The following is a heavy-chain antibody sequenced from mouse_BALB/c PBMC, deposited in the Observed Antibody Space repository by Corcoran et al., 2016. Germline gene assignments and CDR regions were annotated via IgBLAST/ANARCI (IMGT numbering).Heavy chain of an antibody. Sequence: QIQLVQSGPELKKPGETVKISCKASGYTFTNYGMNWVKQAPGKGLKWMGWRNTYTGEPTYADDFKGRFAFSLETTASTAYLQINNLKNEDTATYCCERQYGNFYAMDYWGQGTSVTVSS. CDR2: RNTYTGEP. CDR3: ERQYGNFYAMDY. J-gene: IGHJ4*01. V-gene: IGHV9-3-1*01. CDR1: GYTFTNYG. D-gene: IGHD2-10*02.